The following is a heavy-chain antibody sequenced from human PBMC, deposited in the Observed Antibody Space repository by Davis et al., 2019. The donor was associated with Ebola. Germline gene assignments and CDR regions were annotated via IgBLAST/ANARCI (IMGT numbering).Heavy chain of an antibody. CDR2: ISAYNGNT. CDR3: ARAPLWFGELLSGYYFDY. CDR1: GYTFTGYY. V-gene: IGHV1-18*04. Sequence: AASVKVSCKASGYTFTGYYMHWVRQAPGQGLEWMGWISAYNGNTNYAQKLQGRVTMTTDTSTSTAYMELRSLRSDDTAVYYCARAPLWFGELLSGYYFDYWGQGTLVTVSS. J-gene: IGHJ4*02. D-gene: IGHD3-10*01.